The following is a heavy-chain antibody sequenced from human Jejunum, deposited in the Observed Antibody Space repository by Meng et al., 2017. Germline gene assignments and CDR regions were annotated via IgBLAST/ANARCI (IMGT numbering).Heavy chain of an antibody. V-gene: IGHV4-59*01. CDR1: GGSISSYY. Sequence: SETLSLTCTVSGGSISSYYWSWIRQPPGKGPEWIGCIYYTGGTNYNPSLKSRVSISIDTSKNQFSLRLDSVTAADTATYYCARLRNDHIYEIDHWGQGTLVTVSS. D-gene: IGHD3-3*01. CDR2: IYYTGGT. J-gene: IGHJ4*02. CDR3: ARLRNDHIYEIDH.